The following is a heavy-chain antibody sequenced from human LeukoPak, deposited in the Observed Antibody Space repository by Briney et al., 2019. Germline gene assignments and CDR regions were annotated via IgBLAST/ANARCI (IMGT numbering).Heavy chain of an antibody. V-gene: IGHV3-23*01. CDR2: ISGSGGST. D-gene: IGHD4-17*01. J-gene: IGHJ4*02. CDR1: GFTFSSYA. Sequence: PGGSLRLSCAASGFTFSSYAMSWVRQAPGKGLEWVSAISGSGGSTYYADSVKGRFTISRDNSKNTLYLQMNSLRAEDTAVYYCARGDTYGDYVDYWGQGTLVTVSS. CDR3: ARGDTYGDYVDY.